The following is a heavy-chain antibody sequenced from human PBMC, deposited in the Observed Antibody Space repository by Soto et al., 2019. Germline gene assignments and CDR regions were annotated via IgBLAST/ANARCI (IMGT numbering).Heavy chain of an antibody. Sequence: SVKVSCKASGGTFSSYAISWVRQAPGQGLEWMGGIIPIFGTANYAQKFQGRVTITADESTSTAYMELSSLRSEDTAVYYCASQYQLLYYYYGMDVWGQGATVTVSS. D-gene: IGHD2-2*01. CDR2: IIPIFGTA. J-gene: IGHJ6*02. CDR1: GGTFSSYA. CDR3: ASQYQLLYYYYGMDV. V-gene: IGHV1-69*13.